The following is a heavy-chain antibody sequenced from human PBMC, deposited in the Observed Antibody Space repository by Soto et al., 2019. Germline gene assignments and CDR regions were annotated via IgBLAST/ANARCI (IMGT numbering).Heavy chain of an antibody. CDR2: ISYDGSNK. CDR1: GFTFSSYA. D-gene: IGHD2-21*02. CDR3: AREAGGTVVTPLYGMDV. Sequence: GGSLRLSCAASGFTFSSYAMHWVRQAPGKGLEWVAVISYDGSNKYYADSVKGRFTISRDNSKNTLYLQMNSLRAEDTAVYYCAREAGGTVVTPLYGMDVWGQGTTVTVSS. J-gene: IGHJ6*02. V-gene: IGHV3-30-3*01.